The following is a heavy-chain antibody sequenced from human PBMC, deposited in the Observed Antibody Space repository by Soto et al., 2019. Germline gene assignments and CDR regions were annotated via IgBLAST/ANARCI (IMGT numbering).Heavy chain of an antibody. D-gene: IGHD5-18*01. CDR3: ACIFSGGCSYGFYYYGMDV. V-gene: IGHV4-39*01. CDR1: GGSISSSSYY. J-gene: IGHJ6*02. CDR2: IFYSGST. Sequence: PSETLSLTCTVSGGSISSSSYYWGWIRQPPGKGLEWIGSIFYSGSTYYNPPLKSRVTISVDTSKNQFSLKLTSVTAADTAVYYCACIFSGGCSYGFYYYGMDVWGQGTTVTVS.